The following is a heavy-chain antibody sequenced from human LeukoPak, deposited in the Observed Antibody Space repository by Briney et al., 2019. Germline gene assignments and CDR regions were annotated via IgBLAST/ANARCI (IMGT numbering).Heavy chain of an antibody. Sequence: GASVKVSCRASGYTFPSYGISWVRQAPGQGLEWMGWISAYNGNTNYAQKLQGRVTMTTDTSTSTAYMELRSLRSDDTAVYYCARGGYYDSSGLVDLWGQGTLVTVSS. CDR2: ISAYNGNT. CDR3: ARGGYYDSSGLVDL. V-gene: IGHV1-18*01. D-gene: IGHD3-22*01. J-gene: IGHJ5*02. CDR1: GYTFPSYG.